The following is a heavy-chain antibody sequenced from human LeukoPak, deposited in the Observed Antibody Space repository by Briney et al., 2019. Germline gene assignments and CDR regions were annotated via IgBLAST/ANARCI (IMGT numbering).Heavy chain of an antibody. D-gene: IGHD3-10*01. CDR3: AKALLRKVRGVCNYFDY. V-gene: IGHV3-23*01. CDR2: ISGSGGST. CDR1: GFTFSSYG. J-gene: IGHJ4*02. Sequence: GGSLRLSCAASGFTFSSYGMSWVRQAPGKGLEWVSAISGSGGSTYYADSVKGRFTISRDNSKNTLYLQMNSLRAEDTAVYYCAKALLRKVRGVCNYFDYWGQGTLVTVSS.